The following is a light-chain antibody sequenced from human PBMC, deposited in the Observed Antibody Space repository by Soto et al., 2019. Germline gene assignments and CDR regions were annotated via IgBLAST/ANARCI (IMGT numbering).Light chain of an antibody. J-gene: IGLJ1*01. V-gene: IGLV1-44*01. CDR3: AAWDDSPYV. CDR1: SSNIGSNT. Sequence: QSVLTQPPSASGTPGQRVTISCSGSSSNIGSNTVNWYKQLPGTAPKLLIYSNNQRPSGVPDRFSGSKSGTSASLAISGRQSEDEADYYCAAWDDSPYVFGTGTKVTVL. CDR2: SNN.